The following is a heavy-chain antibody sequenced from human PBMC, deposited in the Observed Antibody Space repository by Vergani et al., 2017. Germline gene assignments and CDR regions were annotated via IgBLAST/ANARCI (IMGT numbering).Heavy chain of an antibody. Sequence: QVQLQESGPGLVKPSQTLSLTCTVSGGSISSGGYYWSWIRQHPGKGLEWIGSIYYSGSTYYNPSLKSRVTRSVDTSKNQFSLKLSSVTAADTAVYYCARDAAAGLHYFDYWGQGTLVTVSS. J-gene: IGHJ4*02. CDR1: GGSISSGGYY. CDR2: IYYSGST. D-gene: IGHD6-13*01. V-gene: IGHV4-31*03. CDR3: ARDAAAGLHYFDY.